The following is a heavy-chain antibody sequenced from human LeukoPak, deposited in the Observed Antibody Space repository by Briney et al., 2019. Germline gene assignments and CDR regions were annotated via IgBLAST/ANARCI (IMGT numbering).Heavy chain of an antibody. V-gene: IGHV4-30-4*08. CDR1: GGSIRSGDYN. J-gene: IGHJ3*02. CDR2: IYFNGDT. CDR3: ARAGVVPAAINRAFDI. Sequence: PSETLSLTCIVSGGSIRSGDYNWSWIRQPPGKGLEWIGYIYFNGDTYYNPSLKSRVSISVDMSKNQFSLKLSSVTAADTAVYYCARAGVVPAAINRAFDIWGQGSVVTVSS. D-gene: IGHD2-2*02.